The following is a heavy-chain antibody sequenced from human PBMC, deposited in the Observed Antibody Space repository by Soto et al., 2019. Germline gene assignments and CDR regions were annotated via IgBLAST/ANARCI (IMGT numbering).Heavy chain of an antibody. J-gene: IGHJ6*02. Sequence: QVQLVQSGAEVKKPGSSVKVSCKASGGTFSSYAXSWVRQAPXQXXEWMGGIIPIFGTANYAQKFQGRVTITADESTSTAYMELSSLRSEDTAVYYCAREATSRHYGMDVWGQGTTVTVSS. CDR1: GGTFSSYA. V-gene: IGHV1-69*01. CDR2: IIPIFGTA. CDR3: AREATSRHYGMDV.